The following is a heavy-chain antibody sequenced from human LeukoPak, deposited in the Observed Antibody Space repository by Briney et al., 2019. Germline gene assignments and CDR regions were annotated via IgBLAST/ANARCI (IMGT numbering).Heavy chain of an antibody. J-gene: IGHJ3*02. V-gene: IGHV3-7*01. CDR1: GFTFSSYW. D-gene: IGHD6-13*01. CDR2: INQDGSEK. Sequence: GGSLRLSCAASGFTFSSYWMSWVRQAPGKGLEWVANINQDGSEKYYVDSVKGRFTISRDNSKNTLYLQMNSLRAEDTAVYYCAKDRAAAAGTSAFDIWGQGTMVTVSS. CDR3: AKDRAAAAGTSAFDI.